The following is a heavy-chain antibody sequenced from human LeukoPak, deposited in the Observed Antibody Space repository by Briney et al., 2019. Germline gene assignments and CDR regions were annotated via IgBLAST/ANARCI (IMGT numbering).Heavy chain of an antibody. CDR2: INXXAST. CDR3: ARGGGNLLPYFDPKYYYYMDV. Sequence: IXQPPXXXLEXVGEINXXASTNSIPALKTRVTVSVYTSNNQFSLKLSSVTAADTAVYYCARGGGNLLPYFDPKYYYYMDVWGKGTTVTVSS. V-gene: IGHV4-34*01. J-gene: IGHJ6*03. D-gene: IGHD3-9*01.